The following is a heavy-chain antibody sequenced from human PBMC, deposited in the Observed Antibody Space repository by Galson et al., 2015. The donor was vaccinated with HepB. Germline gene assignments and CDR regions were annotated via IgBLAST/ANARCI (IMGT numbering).Heavy chain of an antibody. CDR1: GFTFSRYD. J-gene: IGHJ4*02. CDR3: ARGPRLQLERVDY. Sequence: SLRLSCAASGFTFSRYDMHWVRQAPGKGLEWVAVIWYDDGSNKKYADSVKGRFTISRDNSKNTLYLQMNSLTVEDTAVYYCARGPRLQLERVDYWGQGTLVTVSS. D-gene: IGHD1-1*01. CDR2: IWYDDGSNK. V-gene: IGHV3-33*08.